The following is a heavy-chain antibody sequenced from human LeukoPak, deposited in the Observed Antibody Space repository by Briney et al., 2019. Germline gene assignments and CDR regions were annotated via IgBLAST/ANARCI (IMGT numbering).Heavy chain of an antibody. Sequence: PSETLSLTCTVSGGSISSNSHYWGWIRQPPGKGLEWIGIIYYSGTTSYNPSLTSRVTMSVDTSKSQFSLKLTSVAAADTAVYYCARDWGYQLPKGDAFDIWGQGTMVTVSS. J-gene: IGHJ3*02. CDR3: ARDWGYQLPKGDAFDI. D-gene: IGHD2-2*01. CDR2: IYYSGTT. CDR1: GGSISSNSHY. V-gene: IGHV4-39*07.